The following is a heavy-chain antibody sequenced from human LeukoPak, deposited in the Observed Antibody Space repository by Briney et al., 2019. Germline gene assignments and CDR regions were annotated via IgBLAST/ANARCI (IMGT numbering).Heavy chain of an antibody. CDR2: INHRGST. Sequence: SETLSLTCAVYGGSFSGYYWSWIRQPPGKGLEWIGEINHRGSTNYNPSLKSRVTISVDTSKNQFSLKLSSVTAADTAVYYCARGQEDIVVVVAAHNSYYFDYWGQGTLVTVSS. CDR3: ARGQEDIVVVVAAHNSYYFDY. D-gene: IGHD2-15*01. CDR1: GGSFSGYY. J-gene: IGHJ4*02. V-gene: IGHV4-34*01.